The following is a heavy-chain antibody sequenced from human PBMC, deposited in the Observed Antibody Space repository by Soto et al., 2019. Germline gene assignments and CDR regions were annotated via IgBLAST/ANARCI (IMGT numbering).Heavy chain of an antibody. V-gene: IGHV3-23*01. Sequence: EVQVLESGGGLVQPGGSLRLSCAASGFTLRNHAMTWLRQAPGQGLEYVSSITNTGANTFYADSVKGRFTISRDNSKNTLYLQMNSLTAEDTAVYYCANIVLDRGAESWGQATLVTVSS. D-gene: IGHD3-10*01. J-gene: IGHJ5*02. CDR1: GFTLRNHA. CDR3: ANIVLDRGAES. CDR2: ITNTGANT.